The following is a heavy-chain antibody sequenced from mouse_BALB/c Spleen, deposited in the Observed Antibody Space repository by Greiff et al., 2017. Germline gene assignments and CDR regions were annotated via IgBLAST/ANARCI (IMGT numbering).Heavy chain of an antibody. CDR1: GFSLTSYD. CDR2: IWTGGGT. J-gene: IGHJ2*01. Sequence: VQVVESGPGLVAPSQSLSITCTVSGFSLTSYDISWIRQPPGKGLEWLGVIWTGGGTNYNSAFMSRLSISKDNSKSQVFLKMNSLQTDDTAIYYCVRDQGYGSSYYFDYWGQGTTLTVSS. V-gene: IGHV2-9-2*01. D-gene: IGHD1-1*01. CDR3: VRDQGYGSSYYFDY.